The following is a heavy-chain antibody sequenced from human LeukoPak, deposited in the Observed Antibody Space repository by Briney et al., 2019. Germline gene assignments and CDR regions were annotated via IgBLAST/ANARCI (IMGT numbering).Heavy chain of an antibody. Sequence: TGGSLRLSCAASGFTFSNHAMSWVRQAPGKGLEWVSLISGDGGSTYYADSVKGRFTISRDNSKYSLYLQMNSLRTEDTAFYYCTKDLRFVGGYYFDSWGQGTLVTVSS. CDR3: TKDLRFVGGYYFDS. J-gene: IGHJ4*02. CDR1: GFTFSNHA. D-gene: IGHD3-10*01. V-gene: IGHV3-43*02. CDR2: ISGDGGST.